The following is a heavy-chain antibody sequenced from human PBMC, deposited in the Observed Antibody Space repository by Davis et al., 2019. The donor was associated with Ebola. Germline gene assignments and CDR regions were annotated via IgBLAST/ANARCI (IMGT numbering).Heavy chain of an antibody. D-gene: IGHD4-17*01. CDR3: ARHGDYGDYVPHDWFDP. V-gene: IGHV5-51*01. CDR1: GYSFTNYW. J-gene: IGHJ5*02. Sequence: GESLKISCKASGYSFTNYWIGWVRQMPEKGLEWMGIIYPGDSDTRYSPSFLGQVIISADKSISTAYLQWSSLKASDTAVYYCARHGDYGDYVPHDWFDPWGQGTLVTVSS. CDR2: IYPGDSDT.